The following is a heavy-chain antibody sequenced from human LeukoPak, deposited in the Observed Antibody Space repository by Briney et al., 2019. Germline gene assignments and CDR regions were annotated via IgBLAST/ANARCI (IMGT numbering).Heavy chain of an antibody. V-gene: IGHV1-2*02. D-gene: IGHD5-18*01. CDR1: GYTFTGYY. CDR3: ARDRPWIQLWLEAFDI. CDR2: INPNSGGT. Sequence: ASVKVSCKASGYTFTGYYMHWVRQAPGQGLEWMGWINPNSGGTNYAQKFQGRVTMTRDTSISTACMELSRLRSDDTAVYYCARDRPWIQLWLEAFDIWGQGTMVTVSS. J-gene: IGHJ3*02.